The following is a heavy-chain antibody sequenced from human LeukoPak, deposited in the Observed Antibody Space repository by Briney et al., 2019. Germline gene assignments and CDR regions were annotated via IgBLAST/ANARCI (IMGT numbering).Heavy chain of an antibody. CDR3: ARELLYGGNWANYYYYYMDV. D-gene: IGHD4-23*01. CDR1: GGSFSGYY. J-gene: IGHJ6*03. V-gene: IGHV3-11*04. CDR2: ISNTGYTI. Sequence: KPSETLSLTCAVYGGSFSGYYMSWIRQAPGKGLEWVSYISNTGYTIYYADSVKGRFTISRDNANDSLYLQMNSLRAEDTAVYYCARELLYGGNWANYYYYYMDVWGKGTTVTVSS.